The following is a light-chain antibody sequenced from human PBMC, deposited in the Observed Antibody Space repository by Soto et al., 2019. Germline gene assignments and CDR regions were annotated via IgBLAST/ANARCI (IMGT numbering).Light chain of an antibody. Sequence: FTQSPGTLSLSPGERATLSCRASQSVSSSYLAWYQQKPGQAPRLLIYGASSRATGIPDRFSGSGSGTDFTLTISRLEPEDFAVYYCQQYGSSRTFGQGTKVDIK. V-gene: IGKV3-20*01. CDR3: QQYGSSRT. J-gene: IGKJ1*01. CDR1: QSVSSSY. CDR2: GAS.